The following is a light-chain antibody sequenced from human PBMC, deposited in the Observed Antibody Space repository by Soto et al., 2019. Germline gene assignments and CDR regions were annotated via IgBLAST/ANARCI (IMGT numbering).Light chain of an antibody. CDR1: QSVGSSY. Sequence: ESLLTSSPCTPPSFSQERATLSCRASQSVGSSYLAWYLQKPGQAPRTVIYGASIRATGIPDRFSVSSSGTDFSLTITRLEPEDSAVYYCQPYCSSLTFGRGTKADIK. V-gene: IGKV3-20*01. J-gene: IGKJ4*01. CDR2: GAS. CDR3: QPYCSSLT.